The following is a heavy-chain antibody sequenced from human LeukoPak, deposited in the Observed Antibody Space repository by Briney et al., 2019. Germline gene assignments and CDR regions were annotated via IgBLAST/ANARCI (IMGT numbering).Heavy chain of an antibody. D-gene: IGHD3-3*01. CDR2: IFPNTGDT. Sequence: ASVKVSCKASGYAFIGYYIHWVRQAPGQGLEWLGSIFPNTGDTRYAQKFQGRVTMTRDTSISTAYMELSGLRSDDTAVYYCARGWTTIFGVVPYDAFDIWGQGTMVTVSS. J-gene: IGHJ3*02. V-gene: IGHV1-2*02. CDR1: GYAFIGYY. CDR3: ARGWTTIFGVVPYDAFDI.